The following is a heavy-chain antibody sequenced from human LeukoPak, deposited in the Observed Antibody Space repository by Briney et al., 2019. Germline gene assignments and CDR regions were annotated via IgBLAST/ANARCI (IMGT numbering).Heavy chain of an antibody. J-gene: IGHJ3*02. D-gene: IGHD4-17*01. CDR2: ISAYNGNT. CDR1: GYTFTSYG. V-gene: IGHV1-18*01. CDR3: ARWDTTTLDAFDI. Sequence: ASVKVSCKASGYTFTSYGISWVRQAPGQGLEWMGWISAYNGNTNYAQKFQGRVTMTRNTSISTAYMELSSLRSEDTAVYYCARWDTTTLDAFDIWGQGTMVTVSS.